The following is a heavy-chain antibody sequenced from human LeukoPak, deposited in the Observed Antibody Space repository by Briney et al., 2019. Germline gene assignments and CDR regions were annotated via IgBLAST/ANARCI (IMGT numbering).Heavy chain of an antibody. CDR1: GGSISSYY. CDR3: ARDVPMITFGGVIVTPGAFDI. V-gene: IGHV4-59*01. D-gene: IGHD3-16*02. J-gene: IGHJ3*02. CDR2: IYYSGST. Sequence: SETLSLTCTVSGGSISSYYWSWIRQPPGKGLEWIGHIYYSGSTNYNPSLKSRVTISVDTSKNQFSLKLSSVTAADTAVYYCARDVPMITFGGVIVTPGAFDIWGQGTMVTVSS.